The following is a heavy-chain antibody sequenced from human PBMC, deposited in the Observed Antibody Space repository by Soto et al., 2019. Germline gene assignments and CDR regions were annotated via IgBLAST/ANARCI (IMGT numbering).Heavy chain of an antibody. Sequence: ASVKVSCKASGYTFTTYYMHWVRQAPGQGLEWMGLINPSDGSTNYAQKFQGRVTMTRDTSTSTVYMELSGLRSEDTAVYYCARKRRWLRLRYYGMDVWGQGTTVTVSS. D-gene: IGHD5-12*01. CDR2: INPSDGST. V-gene: IGHV1-46*01. J-gene: IGHJ6*02. CDR3: ARKRRWLRLRYYGMDV. CDR1: GYTFTTYY.